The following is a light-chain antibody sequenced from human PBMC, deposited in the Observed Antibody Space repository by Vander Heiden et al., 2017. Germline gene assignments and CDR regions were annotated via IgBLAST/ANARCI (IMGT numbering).Light chain of an antibody. CDR1: SSDVGGYNF. J-gene: IGLJ2*01. CDR2: DVS. V-gene: IGLV2-14*03. CDR3: SSYTSSSTVV. Sequence: QSALTQPASVSGSPGQSITISCTGTSSDVGGYNFVSWYQQHPGKAPKLMTYDVSNRPSGVSNRFSGSKSGNTASLTISGLQAEDEADYYCSSYTSSSTVVFGGGTKLTVL.